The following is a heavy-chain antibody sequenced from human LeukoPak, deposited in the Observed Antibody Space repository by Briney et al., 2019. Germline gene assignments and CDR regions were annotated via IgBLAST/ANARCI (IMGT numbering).Heavy chain of an antibody. V-gene: IGHV4-31*03. Sequence: SETRSLSCTVSGGSVTSGDDYWGWIRQHPGRGLEWIGSISSGGSTYANPSLKSRISISIDRSKNQFSLNVRSVTAADTAVYFCARGVNFAHILTGYFRFAAFDIWGQGTVVTVSS. CDR2: ISSGGST. CDR3: ARGVNFAHILTGYFRFAAFDI. J-gene: IGHJ3*02. D-gene: IGHD3-9*01. CDR1: GGSVTSGDDY.